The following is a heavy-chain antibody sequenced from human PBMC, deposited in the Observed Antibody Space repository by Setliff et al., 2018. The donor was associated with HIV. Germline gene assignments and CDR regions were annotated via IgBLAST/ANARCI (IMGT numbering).Heavy chain of an antibody. D-gene: IGHD2-8*01. J-gene: IGHJ5*01. CDR3: ARPLLRTNPVYGILGNWFDS. Sequence: GGSLRLSCTASGFTFGDHAMNWVRQAPGKGLEWVSYISSSSGTIYYADSVKGRFTISRDNAKNSLYLQMNSLRADDTAVYYCARPLLRTNPVYGILGNWFDSWGRGTLVTVSS. CDR2: ISSSSGTI. V-gene: IGHV3-48*01. CDR1: GFTFGDHA.